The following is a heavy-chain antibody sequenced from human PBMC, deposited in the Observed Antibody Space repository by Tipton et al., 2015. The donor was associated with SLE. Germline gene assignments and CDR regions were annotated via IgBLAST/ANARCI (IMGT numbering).Heavy chain of an antibody. J-gene: IGHJ5*02. CDR2: IYYSGNT. V-gene: IGHV4-59*08. Sequence: LRLSCTVSGGSISGYYWSWIRQSPGKGLEWIGYIYYSGNTNYNPSLESRVTMSVDRSKSQVSLNLNSVTAADSAVYYCANDYGGSRGYDNCFDPWGQGILVTVSS. D-gene: IGHD5-12*01. CDR3: ANDYGGSRGYDNCFDP. CDR1: GGSISGYY.